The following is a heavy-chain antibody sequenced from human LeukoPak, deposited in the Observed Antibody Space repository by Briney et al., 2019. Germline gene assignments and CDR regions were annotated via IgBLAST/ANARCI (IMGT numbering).Heavy chain of an antibody. J-gene: IGHJ4*02. V-gene: IGHV1-69*05. Sequence: SVKVSCKASGGTFSSYAISWVRQAPGQGLEWMGGIIPTFGTANYAQKFQGRVTITTDESTSTAYMELSSLRSEDTAVYYCARSSSSSLGAFDYWGQGTLVTVSS. CDR3: ARSSSSSLGAFDY. D-gene: IGHD6-6*01. CDR1: GGTFSSYA. CDR2: IIPTFGTA.